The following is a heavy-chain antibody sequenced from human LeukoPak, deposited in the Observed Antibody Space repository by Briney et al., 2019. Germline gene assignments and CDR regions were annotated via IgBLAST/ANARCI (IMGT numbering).Heavy chain of an antibody. D-gene: IGHD3-22*01. CDR2: INSDGINT. Sequence: GGSLRLSRAASGFTFSSHWMHWVRQAPGKGLVWVSRINSDGINTSYADSVKGRFTISRDNAKNTLNLQMNSLRAEDTAVYYCARDLGQYYDTSDNWFDPWGQGTLVTVSS. CDR3: ARDLGQYYDTSDNWFDP. J-gene: IGHJ5*02. V-gene: IGHV3-74*01. CDR1: GFTFSSHW.